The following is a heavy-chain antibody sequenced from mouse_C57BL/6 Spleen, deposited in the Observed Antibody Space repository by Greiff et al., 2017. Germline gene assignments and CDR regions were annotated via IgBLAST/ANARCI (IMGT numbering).Heavy chain of an antibody. CDR3: AKKLRYAMDY. D-gene: IGHD1-1*01. CDR1: GYSFTDYN. V-gene: IGHV1-39*01. CDR2: INPNYGTT. Sequence: EVHLVESGPELVKPGASAKISCKASGYSFTDYNMNWVKQSHGKSLEWIGVINPNYGTTSYNQKFKGKATLTVAQSSSTAYMQLTSLTSEDSAVYYCAKKLRYAMDYWGQGTSVTVSS. J-gene: IGHJ4*01.